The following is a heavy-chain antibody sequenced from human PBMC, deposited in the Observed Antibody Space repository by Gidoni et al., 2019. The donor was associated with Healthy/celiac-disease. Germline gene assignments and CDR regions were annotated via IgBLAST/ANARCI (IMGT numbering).Heavy chain of an antibody. CDR2: FSSSSSTI. J-gene: IGHJ6*03. V-gene: IGHV3-48*01. D-gene: IGHD3-3*01. Sequence: EVQLVESGGGLVQPGGALRLSCAASGFTVSSYSMNWVRQAPGKGLEWVSYFSSSSSTIYYADSVKGRFTISRDNAKNSLYLQMNSLRAEDTAVYYCARVGTIFGVVVSDYYYMDVWGKGTTVTVSS. CDR3: ARVGTIFGVVVSDYYYMDV. CDR1: GFTVSSYS.